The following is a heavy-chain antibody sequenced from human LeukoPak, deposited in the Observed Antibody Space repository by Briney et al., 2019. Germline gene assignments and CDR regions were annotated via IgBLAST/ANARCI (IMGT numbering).Heavy chain of an antibody. J-gene: IGHJ5*02. Sequence: SQTLSLTCTVSGGSISSDDYYWSWIRQPPGKGLEWIGYINYSGSTFHYNPSLKSRINIAVDTSKNQFSLRLNSVTAADTAVYYCASTNCSSASCYGANWFDPWGQGTLVTVSS. D-gene: IGHD2-2*01. CDR2: INYSGST. V-gene: IGHV4-30-4*08. CDR3: ASTNCSSASCYGANWFDP. CDR1: GGSISSDDYY.